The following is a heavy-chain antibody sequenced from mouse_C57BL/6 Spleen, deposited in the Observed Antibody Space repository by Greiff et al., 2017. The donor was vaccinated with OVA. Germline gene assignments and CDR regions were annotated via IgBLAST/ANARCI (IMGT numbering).Heavy chain of an antibody. CDR2: IYPSDSET. V-gene: IGHV1-61*01. CDR3: ARGQPYYFDY. CDR1: GYTFTSYW. J-gene: IGHJ2*01. D-gene: IGHD6-1*01. Sequence: QVQLQQPGAELVRPGSSVKLSCKASGYTFTSYWMDWVKQRPGQGLEWIGNIYPSDSETHYNQKFKDKATLTVDKSSSTAYIQLSSLTSEDSAVYYCARGQPYYFDYWGQGTTLTVSS.